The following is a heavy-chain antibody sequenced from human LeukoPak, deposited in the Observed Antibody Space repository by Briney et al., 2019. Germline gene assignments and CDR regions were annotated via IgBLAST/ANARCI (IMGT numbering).Heavy chain of an antibody. CDR2: ISYDGTNK. V-gene: IGHV3-30-3*01. CDR3: ARDYGTVVVVAATPDY. J-gene: IGHJ4*02. CDR1: GFTFSSYA. Sequence: GGSLRLSCAASGFTFSSYAMHWVRQAPGKGLEWVAVISYDGTNKYYADSVKGRFTISRDNSKNTLYLQMNNLRAEDTAVYYCARDYGTVVVVAATPDYWGQGTLVIVSS. D-gene: IGHD2-15*01.